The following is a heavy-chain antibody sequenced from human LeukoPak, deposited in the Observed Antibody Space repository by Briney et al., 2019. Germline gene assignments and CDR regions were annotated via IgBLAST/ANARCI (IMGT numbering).Heavy chain of an antibody. V-gene: IGHV1-69*13. J-gene: IGHJ4*02. CDR2: FIPIFGTA. Sequence: GASVKVSCKASGGTFSSYAINWVRQAPGQGLEWMGGFIPIFGTANFAQKFQGRVTITADESTSTAFMYLNSLRSEDTAVYYCARSPYSGYDFGIPNYFDYWGQGTLVTVSS. D-gene: IGHD5-12*01. CDR3: ARSPYSGYDFGIPNYFDY. CDR1: GGTFSSYA.